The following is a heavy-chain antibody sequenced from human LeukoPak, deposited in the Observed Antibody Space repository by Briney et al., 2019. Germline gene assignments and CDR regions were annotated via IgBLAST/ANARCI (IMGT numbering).Heavy chain of an antibody. Sequence: QTGGSLRLSCAASGFTFDDYAMHWVRQAPGKGLGWVSLISWDGGSTYYADSVKGRFTISRDNSKNSLYLQMNSLRAEDTALYYCAKDGYSSSWSPYMDVWGKGTTVTVSS. CDR3: AKDGYSSSWSPYMDV. J-gene: IGHJ6*03. V-gene: IGHV3-43D*03. CDR1: GFTFDDYA. D-gene: IGHD6-13*01. CDR2: ISWDGGST.